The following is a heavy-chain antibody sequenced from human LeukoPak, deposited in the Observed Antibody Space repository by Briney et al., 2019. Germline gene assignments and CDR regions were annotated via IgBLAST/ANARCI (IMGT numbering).Heavy chain of an antibody. CDR2: MNPNSGNT. CDR1: GYTFTSYD. Sequence: ASVKVSCKASGYTFTSYDINWVRQATGQGLEWMGWMNPNSGNTGYAQKFQGRVTMTRNTSISTAYMELSSLRSEDTALYYCARGGAHYSSREGYADYWGQGTLVTVSS. CDR3: ARGGAHYSSREGYADY. V-gene: IGHV1-8*01. D-gene: IGHD6-13*01. J-gene: IGHJ4*02.